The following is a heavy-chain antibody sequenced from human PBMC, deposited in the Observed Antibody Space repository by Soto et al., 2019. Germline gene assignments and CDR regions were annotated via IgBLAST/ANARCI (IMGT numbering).Heavy chain of an antibody. CDR2: VYFSGST. Sequence: SETLSLTCTISGGSISSYYWSWIRQTPGKGLEWIGYVYFSGSTNYNPSLKSRVTISVDTSKNQFSLKLSSVTAADTAVYYCARDSETYFDYWGQGTLVTVSS. CDR1: GGSISSYY. CDR3: ARDSETYFDY. V-gene: IGHV4-59*01. J-gene: IGHJ4*02.